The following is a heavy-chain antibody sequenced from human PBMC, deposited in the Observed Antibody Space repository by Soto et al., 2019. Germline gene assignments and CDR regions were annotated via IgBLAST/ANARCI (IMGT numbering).Heavy chain of an antibody. J-gene: IGHJ4*02. Sequence: EVQLVESGGGLIQPGGSLRLSCAVSGFTVSNNYMSWVRQAPGKGLEGVSVIYSGGYTAYGDSVKGRFTISRDNSKTPTNLQRNSLSPDDTTVFSWATNPGGGGYWGQGTLVTVSS. CDR1: GFTVSNNY. CDR3: ATNPGGGGY. CDR2: IYSGGYT. V-gene: IGHV3-53*01. D-gene: IGHD2-8*01.